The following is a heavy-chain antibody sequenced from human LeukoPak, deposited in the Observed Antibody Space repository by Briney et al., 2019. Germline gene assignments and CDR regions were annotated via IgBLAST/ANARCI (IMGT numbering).Heavy chain of an antibody. V-gene: IGHV1-18*01. CDR2: ISAYNGNT. D-gene: IGHD3-16*02. J-gene: IGHJ4*02. CDR3: ARDSFSEN. CDR1: GYTFTSYG. Sequence: GASVKVSCKASGYTFTSYGISWVRQAPGQGLEWMGWISAYNGNTNYAQKLQGRVTMTRDTSTSTVYMELSSLRSEVTAVYYCARDSFSENWGQGTLVTVSS.